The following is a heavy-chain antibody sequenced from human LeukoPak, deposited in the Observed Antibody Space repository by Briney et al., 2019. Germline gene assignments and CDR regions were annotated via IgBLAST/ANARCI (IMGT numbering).Heavy chain of an antibody. V-gene: IGHV3-23*01. Sequence: GGSLRLSCVASGFTFSKYEMSWVRQAPGKGLEWVSGISDSGDQTYYADSVRARCTISRDNSKNTLYLQVNSLRAEDTALYYCAKEITLTTAYFDYWGQGTLVTVSS. CDR3: AKEITLTTAYFDY. D-gene: IGHD4-17*01. CDR1: GFTFSKYE. J-gene: IGHJ4*02. CDR2: ISDSGDQT.